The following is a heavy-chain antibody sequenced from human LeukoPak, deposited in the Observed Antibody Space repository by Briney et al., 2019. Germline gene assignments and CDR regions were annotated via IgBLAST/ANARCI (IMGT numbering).Heavy chain of an antibody. V-gene: IGHV1-3*01. J-gene: IGHJ6*04. CDR3: ARDGTGLYGSGSYYEENYYYGMDV. CDR2: INAGNGNT. Sequence: ASVKVSCKASGYTFTSYAMHWVRQAPGQRLEWMGWINAGNGNTKYSQKFQGRVTITRDTSASTAYMELSSLRSEDTAVYYCARDGTGLYGSGSYYEENYYYGMDVWGKGTTVTVSS. CDR1: GYTFTSYA. D-gene: IGHD3-10*01.